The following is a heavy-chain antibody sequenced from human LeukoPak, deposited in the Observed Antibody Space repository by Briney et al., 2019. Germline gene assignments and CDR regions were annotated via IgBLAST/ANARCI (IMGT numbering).Heavy chain of an antibody. CDR3: ARALKDWVYSMDV. V-gene: IGHV4-31*03. CDR1: GGSIIIGGYY. Sequence: SETLSLTCTVSGGSIIIGGYYWSWSRQHPGKGLEGIGYIYYSGITYYNPSLKSRVTISVHTPKNQCSLNLSSVTAADTAVYYCARALKDWVYSMDVWGKGTTVTVSS. CDR2: IYYSGIT. J-gene: IGHJ6*03. D-gene: IGHD3/OR15-3a*01.